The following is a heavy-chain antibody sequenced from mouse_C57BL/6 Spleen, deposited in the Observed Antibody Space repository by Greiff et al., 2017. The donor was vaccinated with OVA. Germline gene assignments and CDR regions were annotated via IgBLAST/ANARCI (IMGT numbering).Heavy chain of an antibody. V-gene: IGHV5-4*01. CDR1: GFTFSSYA. CDR2: ISDGGSYT. CDR3: ARDRGYSNYAFDY. D-gene: IGHD2-5*01. J-gene: IGHJ2*01. Sequence: EVQVVESGGGLVKPGGSLKLSCAASGFTFSSYAMSWVRQTPEKRLEWVATISDGGSYTYYPDNVKGRFTISRDNAKNNLYLQMSHLKSEDTAMYYCARDRGYSNYAFDYWGQGTTLTVSS.